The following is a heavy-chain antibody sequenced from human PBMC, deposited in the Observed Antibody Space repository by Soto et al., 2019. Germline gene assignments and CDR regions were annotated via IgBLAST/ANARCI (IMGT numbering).Heavy chain of an antibody. D-gene: IGHD6-13*01. CDR3: ARLSGSWQSGFDA. CDR2: IYYSGNT. V-gene: IGHV4-31*03. J-gene: IGHJ5*02. Sequence: QVQLQESGPGLVKPSQTLSLTCIVSGGSISSNDFYWSWIRQHPGKGLEWIGYIYYSGNTYYNPCHKSRDAILVDKSKDQFSLKVSSVTAADTAVYYCARLSGSWQSGFDAWGQGTLVTVSS. CDR1: GGSISSNDFY.